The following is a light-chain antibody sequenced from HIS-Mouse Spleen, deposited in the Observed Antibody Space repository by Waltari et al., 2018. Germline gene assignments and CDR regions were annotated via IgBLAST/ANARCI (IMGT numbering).Light chain of an antibody. CDR3: SSYTSSSTPYV. J-gene: IGLJ1*01. CDR2: DVS. CDR1: SSYVGGYDD. V-gene: IGLV2-14*03. Sequence: QSALTQPASASGSPGQSNTISCTGTSSYVGGYDDVSLYQQHQAKAPTLMIYDVSNRPSGVSTRFSGAKSGNTASLTISGLQAEDEADYYCSSYTSSSTPYVFGTGTKVTVL.